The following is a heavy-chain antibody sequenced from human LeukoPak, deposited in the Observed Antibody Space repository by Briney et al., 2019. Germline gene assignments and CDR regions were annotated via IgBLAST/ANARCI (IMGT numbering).Heavy chain of an antibody. CDR3: AKSVASDAY. J-gene: IGHJ4*02. CDR2: ISYDGNNK. CDR1: GFSFSGYG. D-gene: IGHD5-12*01. V-gene: IGHV3-30*18. Sequence: QPGRSLRLSCAASGFSFSGYGMHWVRQAPGKGLEWVAVISYDGNNKYYADSVKGRFTISRDNSKNTLYLQMNSLRPEDTAVYYCAKSVASDAYWGQGTLVTVSS.